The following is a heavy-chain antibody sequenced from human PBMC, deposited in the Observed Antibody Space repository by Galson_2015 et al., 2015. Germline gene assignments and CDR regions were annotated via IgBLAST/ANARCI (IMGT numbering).Heavy chain of an antibody. J-gene: IGHJ4*02. CDR1: GFTFSSYA. D-gene: IGHD1-26*01. Sequence: SLRLSCAASGFTFSSYAMSWVRQAPGKGLEWVSAISGSGGSTYYADSVKGRFTISRDNSKNTLYLQMSSLRAEDTAVYYCARSGSYDILDYWGQGTLVTVSS. CDR2: ISGSGGST. V-gene: IGHV3-23*01. CDR3: ARSGSYDILDY.